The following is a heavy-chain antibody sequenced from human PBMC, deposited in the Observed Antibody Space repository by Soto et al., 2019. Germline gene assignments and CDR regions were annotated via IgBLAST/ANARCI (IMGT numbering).Heavy chain of an antibody. V-gene: IGHV3-48*01. Sequence: GGSLRLSCAASGFTFSSYSMNWVRQAPGKGLEWVSYISSSSSTIYYADSVKGRFTISRDNAKNSLYLQMNSLRAEDTAVYYCARNVRYCSGGSCYVDNYYYYYMDVWGKGTTVTVSS. J-gene: IGHJ6*03. CDR3: ARNVRYCSGGSCYVDNYYYYYMDV. D-gene: IGHD2-15*01. CDR2: ISSSSSTI. CDR1: GFTFSSYS.